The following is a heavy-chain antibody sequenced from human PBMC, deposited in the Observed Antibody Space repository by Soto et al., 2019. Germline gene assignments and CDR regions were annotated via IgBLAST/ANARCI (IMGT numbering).Heavy chain of an antibody. CDR1: GFTVSSNY. J-gene: IGHJ4*02. V-gene: IGHV3-53*04. D-gene: IGHD3-10*01. Sequence: EARLVESGGCLVQPGGSLRLSYAASGFTVSSNYMTWVRQAPGKGLEWVSLLYHGGAPHYAASVKGRFSISTHSSHITLFLIMLRLRTEDTATYYCVRVRYGLEIHWGQGTKVTVSS. CDR3: VRVRYGLEIH. CDR2: LYHGGAP.